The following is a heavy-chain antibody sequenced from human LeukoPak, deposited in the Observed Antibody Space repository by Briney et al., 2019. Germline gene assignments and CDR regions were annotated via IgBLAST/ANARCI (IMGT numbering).Heavy chain of an antibody. V-gene: IGHV3-21*01. CDR1: GFTFSSYS. D-gene: IGHD2-21*02. CDR2: ISSSSSYI. CDR3: ARGAYCGGDCYFGWYFDL. J-gene: IGHJ2*01. Sequence: GGSLRLSCAASGFTFSSYSMNWVRQAPGKGLEWVSSISSSSSYIYYADSVKGRFTISRDNAKNSLYLQMNSLRAEDTAVYYCARGAYCGGDCYFGWYFDLWGRGTLDTVSS.